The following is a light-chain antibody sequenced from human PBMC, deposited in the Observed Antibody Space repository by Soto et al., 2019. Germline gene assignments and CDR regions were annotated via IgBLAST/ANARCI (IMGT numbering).Light chain of an antibody. CDR3: QQYGSSPST. Sequence: EIVMTQSPATLSVSPGERATLSCRASQSVSSSLAWYQQKPGQAPRLLIYGASSRATGIPDRFSGSGSGTDFTLTISRLEPEDFAVYYCQQYGSSPSTFGQGTKVDNK. J-gene: IGKJ1*01. V-gene: IGKV3-20*01. CDR2: GAS. CDR1: QSVSSS.